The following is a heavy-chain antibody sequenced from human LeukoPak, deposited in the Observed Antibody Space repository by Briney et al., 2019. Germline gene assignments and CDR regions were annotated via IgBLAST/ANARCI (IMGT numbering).Heavy chain of an antibody. CDR3: ARGRGYSYGIPYYYYYMDV. D-gene: IGHD5-18*01. V-gene: IGHV3-43*01. J-gene: IGHJ6*03. CDR2: INWVGGIT. CDR1: GFTFDDYT. Sequence: GGSLRLSCAASGFTFDDYTMHWVRHAPGKGLEWVSLINWVGGITYYADSVKGRFTISRDNAKNSLYLQMNSLRADDTAVYYCARGRGYSYGIPYYYYYMDVWGKGTTVTVSS.